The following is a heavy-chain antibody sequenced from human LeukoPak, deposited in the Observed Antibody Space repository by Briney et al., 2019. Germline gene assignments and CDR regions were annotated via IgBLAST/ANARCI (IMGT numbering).Heavy chain of an antibody. D-gene: IGHD2-2*01. CDR1: GFTFSSYG. Sequence: PGGSLRLSCAASGFTFSSYGLHWVRQAPGKGLEWVTFIRYDGTDKYYADSVKGRFTISRDDSKNTVYLQMNSLRPEDTAVYYCAKGVYYCSSSTCPQYYYYMDVWGKGTTVTVSS. J-gene: IGHJ6*03. V-gene: IGHV3-30*02. CDR3: AKGVYYCSSSTCPQYYYYMDV. CDR2: IRYDGTDK.